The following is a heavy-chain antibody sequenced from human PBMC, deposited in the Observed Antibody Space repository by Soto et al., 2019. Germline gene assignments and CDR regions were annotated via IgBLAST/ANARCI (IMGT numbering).Heavy chain of an antibody. D-gene: IGHD3-10*01. Sequence: QVQLVQSGAEVKKPGSSVKVSCKASGGTFSSYAISWVRQAPGQGLEWMGGIIPIFGTANYAQKFQGRVTITADKSTGTAYMELSSLRSEDTAVYYCARDYYGSGSYYRPLYYYYGMDVWGQGTTVTVSS. CDR1: GGTFSSYA. J-gene: IGHJ6*02. V-gene: IGHV1-69*06. CDR2: IIPIFGTA. CDR3: ARDYYGSGSYYRPLYYYYGMDV.